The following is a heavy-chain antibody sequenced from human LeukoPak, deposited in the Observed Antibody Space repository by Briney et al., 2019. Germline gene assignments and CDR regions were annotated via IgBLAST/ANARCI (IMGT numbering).Heavy chain of an antibody. J-gene: IGHJ4*02. V-gene: IGHV3-23*01. Sequence: GGSLRLSCAASGFTFSSYGMSWVRQAPGKGLEWVSLISGSGNVTYYADSVKGRFTISRDNSKNTLYLQMNSLRAEDTAVYYWAKERYKYFDYWGQGTLVTVSS. CDR1: GFTFSSYG. CDR3: AKERYKYFDY. CDR2: ISGSGNVT. D-gene: IGHD1-14*01.